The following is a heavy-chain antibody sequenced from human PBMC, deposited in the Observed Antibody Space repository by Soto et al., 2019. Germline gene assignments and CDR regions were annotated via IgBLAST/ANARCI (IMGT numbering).Heavy chain of an antibody. CDR2: IIPIYGTA. Sequence: QVQLVQSGAEVKKPGSSVKVSCKASGGTFSSFTISWVRQAPGQGLEWMGGIIPIYGTANYAQKFQGRVTITADASTRTAYMELSSLRSEDTAVYYCAKDRAGTTETTFTWRLVAEYGMDVWGQGTTVTVSS. CDR3: AKDRAGTTETTFTWRLVAEYGMDV. CDR1: GGTFSSFT. D-gene: IGHD4-17*01. J-gene: IGHJ6*02. V-gene: IGHV1-69*01.